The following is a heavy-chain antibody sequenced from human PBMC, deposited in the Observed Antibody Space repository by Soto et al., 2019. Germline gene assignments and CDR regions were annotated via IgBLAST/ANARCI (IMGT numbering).Heavy chain of an antibody. CDR2: IYYSGST. V-gene: IGHV4-39*01. CDR3: ARHQTVTSSGFDY. CDR1: GGSISSSSYY. D-gene: IGHD4-17*01. J-gene: IGHJ4*02. Sequence: QRELQASGPGLVKHSETLSRTCTVSGGSISSSSYYWGWIRQPPGKGLEWIGSIYYSGSTYFNPSLKSRVTMSVDTSKNQFSLKLSSVTAADTAVYYCARHQTVTSSGFDYWGQGTLVTVSS.